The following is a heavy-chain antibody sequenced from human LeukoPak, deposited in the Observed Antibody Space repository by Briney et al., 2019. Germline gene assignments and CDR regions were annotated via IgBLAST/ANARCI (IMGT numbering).Heavy chain of an antibody. J-gene: IGHJ4*02. D-gene: IGHD3-16*01. Sequence: GGSLRLSCAASGFTFSSYAMHWVRQAPGKGLEWVAVISYDGSNKYYADSVKGRFTISRDNSKSTLYLQMNSLRAEDTAVYYCARVGGYFDYWGQGTLVTVSS. CDR2: ISYDGSNK. CDR1: GFTFSSYA. V-gene: IGHV3-30*04. CDR3: ARVGGYFDY.